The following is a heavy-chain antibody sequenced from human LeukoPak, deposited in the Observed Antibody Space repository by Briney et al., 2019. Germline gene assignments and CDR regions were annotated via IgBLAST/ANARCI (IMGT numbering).Heavy chain of an antibody. V-gene: IGHV3-30*02. CDR1: GFTFSTYG. CDR2: IQAGGDEK. CDR3: ARDTPGYGGDDFDY. D-gene: IGHD4-23*01. J-gene: IGHJ4*02. Sequence: GGSLRLSCAASGFTFSTYGMHWVRQAPGKGLEWMTFIQAGGDEKYYAESVKGRFTVSRDNSKNTLYLQMNNLRAEDTAVYYCARDTPGYGGDDFDYWGQGALVTVSS.